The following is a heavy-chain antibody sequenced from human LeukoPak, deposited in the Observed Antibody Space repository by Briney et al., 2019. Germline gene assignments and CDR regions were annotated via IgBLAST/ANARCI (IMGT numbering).Heavy chain of an antibody. CDR2: IYTSGST. J-gene: IGHJ4*02. V-gene: IGHV4-59*10. D-gene: IGHD2-15*01. Sequence: SETLSLTCAVYGGSFSGYYWSWIRQPAGKGLEWIGRIYTSGSTNYNPSLKSRVTMSVDTSKNQFSLKLSSVTAADTAVYYCARVASHLSYFDYWGQGALVTVSS. CDR1: GGSFSGYY. CDR3: ARVASHLSYFDY.